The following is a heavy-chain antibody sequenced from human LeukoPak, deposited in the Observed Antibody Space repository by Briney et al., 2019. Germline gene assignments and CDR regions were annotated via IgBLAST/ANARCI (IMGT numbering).Heavy chain of an antibody. CDR3: VKGSAGSRPHYFDY. CDR1: GFTFSSYA. Sequence: PGGSLRLSCVASGFTFSSYAMSWVRQAPGEGLEWVSAISTNGGSTYFADSVKGRFTITRDNSKNTLSLEMNSLRPEDTAVYYCVKGSAGSRPHYFDYWGQGTLLTVSS. J-gene: IGHJ4*02. CDR2: ISTNGGST. D-gene: IGHD6-13*01. V-gene: IGHV3-23*01.